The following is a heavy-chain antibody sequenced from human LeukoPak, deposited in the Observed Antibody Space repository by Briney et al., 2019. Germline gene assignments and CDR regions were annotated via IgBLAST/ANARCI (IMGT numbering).Heavy chain of an antibody. V-gene: IGHV4-59*01. D-gene: IGHD2-8*01. Sequence: PSETLSLTCSVSGGSISRYYWNWIRQPPGKGLEWIGYINYSENTNYNPSLKSRVTISVDTSKNQFSMKLRAVTAADTAVYYCARERAYCTNGVCYTGYFDYWGQGTLVTVSS. CDR2: INYSENT. J-gene: IGHJ4*02. CDR1: GGSISRYY. CDR3: ARERAYCTNGVCYTGYFDY.